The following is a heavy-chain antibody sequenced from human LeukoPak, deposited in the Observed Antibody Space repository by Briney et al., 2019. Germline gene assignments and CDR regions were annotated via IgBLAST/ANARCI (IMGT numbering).Heavy chain of an antibody. CDR3: ARDYGRNDL. V-gene: IGHV1-2*02. Sequence: GASVKVSCKASGFTLTDYIHWVRQDPGQGLQWMGWIKPNSGDTDYAQKFQGRVTMTRDTSISTVYMELSSLRSDDTAVYYCARDYGRNDLWGRGTLVTVSS. D-gene: IGHD4-17*01. CDR2: IKPNSGDT. CDR1: GFTLTDY. J-gene: IGHJ2*01.